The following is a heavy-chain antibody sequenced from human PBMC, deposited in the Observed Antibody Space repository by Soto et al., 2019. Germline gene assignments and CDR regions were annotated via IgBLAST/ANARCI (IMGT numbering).Heavy chain of an antibody. CDR2: VYHSGST. Sequence: QVHLQESGPGLVKPSETLSLTCTVSGGSVRPYYWHWIRQPPGMGLEWIGDVYHSGSTTYSPSLKHRVPTXXHXSXXPVSLRLASVTSADTAVSFCASVEYPGGIYYPSDYWGQGILVTVSA. CDR1: GGSVRPYY. J-gene: IGHJ4*02. D-gene: IGHD1-26*01. CDR3: ASVEYPGGIYYPSDY. V-gene: IGHV4-59*02.